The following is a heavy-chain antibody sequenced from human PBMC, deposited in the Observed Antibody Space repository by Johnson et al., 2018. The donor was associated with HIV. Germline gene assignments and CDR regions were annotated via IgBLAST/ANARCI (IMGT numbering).Heavy chain of an antibody. CDR2: TTWNGGTT. D-gene: IGHD4-17*01. J-gene: IGHJ3*02. Sequence: VQLVESGGGVVRPGGSLRLSCAASGFTFDDYAMHWVRQAPGKGLEWVSGTTWNGGTTGYADSVKGRFTISRDNSKNTLYLQINSLKAEDTAVYYCATHLNDYGDTLTDDAFDIWGQGTMVTVSS. CDR1: GFTFDDYA. V-gene: IGHV3-20*04. CDR3: ATHLNDYGDTLTDDAFDI.